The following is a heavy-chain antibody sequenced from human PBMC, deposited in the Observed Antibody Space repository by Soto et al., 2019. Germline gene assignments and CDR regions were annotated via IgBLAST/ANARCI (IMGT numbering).Heavy chain of an antibody. CDR2: ISGAGSTI. Sequence: QVQLLESGGGLVKPGGSLRLSCEVSGFSFSDYYVSWIRQAPGKGLEWISYISGAGSTIYYADSVKGRFTISRDNAKNSRHLQMNSLRADDTAVDYCARNGYCDATSCYSYYYYGMDVWGQGTTVTVSS. CDR1: GFSFSDYY. J-gene: IGHJ6*02. V-gene: IGHV3-11*01. D-gene: IGHD2-2*02. CDR3: ARNGYCDATSCYSYYYYGMDV.